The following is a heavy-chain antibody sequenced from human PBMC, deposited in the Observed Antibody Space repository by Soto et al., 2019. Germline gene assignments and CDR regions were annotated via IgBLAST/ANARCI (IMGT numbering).Heavy chain of an antibody. Sequence: EVQLLESGGGLVQPGRSLRVSCAASGFTFSSYAMSWVRQAPGEGLEWVSAISGSGGTTYYADSVKGRFTISRDNSKNTGSMQMNSLRAEDTAVYYCAKFFAETGGSSGWPWSFHYWGQGTLVTVSS. CDR2: ISGSGGTT. CDR3: AKFFAETGGSSGWPWSFHY. CDR1: GFTFSSYA. J-gene: IGHJ4*02. D-gene: IGHD6-25*01. V-gene: IGHV3-23*01.